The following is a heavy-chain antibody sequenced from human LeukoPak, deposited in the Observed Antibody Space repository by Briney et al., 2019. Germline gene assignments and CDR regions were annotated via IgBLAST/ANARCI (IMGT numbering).Heavy chain of an antibody. J-gene: IGHJ5*02. CDR2: MYYGGST. CDR1: GGSITSSNYY. CDR3: VRHSPSSGWHWGWFDP. V-gene: IGHV4-39*01. D-gene: IGHD6-25*01. Sequence: PSETLSLTCTVSGGSITSSNYYWGWIRQPPGKGLEWIGSMYYGGSTYYNPSLKSRVTIFVDTSKNQFSLKLSSATAADTAVYSCVRHSPSSGWHWGWFDPWGQGTLATVSS.